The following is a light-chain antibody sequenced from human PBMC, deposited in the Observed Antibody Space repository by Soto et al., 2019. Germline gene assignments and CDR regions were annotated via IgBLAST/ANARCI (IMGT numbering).Light chain of an antibody. CDR3: QQYNGDSART. CDR2: RAS. Sequence: DIQMTQFPSTLSASVGDRVTITCRASQSVNTWLAWYQQKPGKAPRLLIYRASSLESGVPSRFIGRGSGTEFYISISSLQPDDFATYYCQQYNGDSARTFGQGTKVEIK. V-gene: IGKV1-5*03. J-gene: IGKJ1*01. CDR1: QSVNTW.